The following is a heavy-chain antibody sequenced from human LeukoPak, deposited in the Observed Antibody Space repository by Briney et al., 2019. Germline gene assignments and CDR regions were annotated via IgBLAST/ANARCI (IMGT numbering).Heavy chain of an antibody. Sequence: GGSLRLSCGTSGFTFSSYAMSWVRQAPGKGLEWVSAISGSGGSTYYADSVKGRFTISRDNSKNTLYLQMNSLRAEDTAVYYCAKALSGSYPFDYWGQGTLVTVSS. V-gene: IGHV3-23*01. CDR2: ISGSGGST. CDR3: AKALSGSYPFDY. J-gene: IGHJ4*02. D-gene: IGHD1-26*01. CDR1: GFTFSSYA.